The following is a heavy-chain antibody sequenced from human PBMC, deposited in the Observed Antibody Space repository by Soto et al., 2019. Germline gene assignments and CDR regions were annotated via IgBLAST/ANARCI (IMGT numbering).Heavy chain of an antibody. J-gene: IGHJ5*02. CDR3: ARDRGIAAAASNWFDP. CDR2: IYTSGST. Sequence: QVQLQESGPGLVKSSETLSLTCTVSGGSISSYYWSWIRQPAGKGLEWIGRIYTSGSTNYNPSLKSRVTMSVDTSKNQFSLKLSSVTAADTAVYYCARDRGIAAAASNWFDPWGQGTLVTVSS. D-gene: IGHD6-13*01. V-gene: IGHV4-4*07. CDR1: GGSISSYY.